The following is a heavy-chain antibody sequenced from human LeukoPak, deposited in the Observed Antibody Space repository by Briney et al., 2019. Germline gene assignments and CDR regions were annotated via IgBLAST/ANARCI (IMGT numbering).Heavy chain of an antibody. J-gene: IGHJ3*02. V-gene: IGHV3-30*03. D-gene: IGHD2-2*01. CDR1: GFTFSSYG. CDR3: ARDLGDIVVVPAADTDAFDI. Sequence: GGSLRLSCAASGFTFSSYGMHWVRQAPGNADSVKGRFTISRDNSKNTLYLQMNSLRAEDTAVYYCARDLGDIVVVPAADTDAFDIWGQGTMVTVSS.